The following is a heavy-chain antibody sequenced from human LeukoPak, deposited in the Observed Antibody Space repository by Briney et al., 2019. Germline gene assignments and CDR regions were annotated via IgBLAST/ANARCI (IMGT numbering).Heavy chain of an antibody. CDR2: ISSNGHDT. V-gene: IGHV3-64D*06. J-gene: IGHJ4*02. Sequence: XRXAPGRGLXXXSAISSNGHDTYYADSVKARFTISRDNSQNTVYLQMSSLRTDDTAVYYCVKEAYRVSHNDYWGQGTLVTVSS. CDR3: VKEAYRVSHNDY. D-gene: IGHD3-16*02.